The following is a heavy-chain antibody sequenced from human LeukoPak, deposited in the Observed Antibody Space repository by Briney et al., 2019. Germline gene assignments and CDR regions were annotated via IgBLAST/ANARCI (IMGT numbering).Heavy chain of an antibody. CDR2: ISHTGTT. D-gene: IGHD3-10*02. V-gene: IGHV4-34*01. J-gene: IGHJ3*02. CDR3: ARNPASKTMSRDSFDI. CDR1: GGSISSYY. Sequence: PSETLSLTCTVSGGSISSYYWSWIRQPPGKGLEWIGEISHTGTTHSNPSLKSRVTISVDTPKNQFSLRLTSVTAADTAVYYCARNPASKTMSRDSFDIWGQGTFVTVSS.